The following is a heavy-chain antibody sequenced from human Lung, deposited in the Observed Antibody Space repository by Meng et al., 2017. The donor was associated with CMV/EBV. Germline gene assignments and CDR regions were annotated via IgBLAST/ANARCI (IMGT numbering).Heavy chain of an antibody. CDR1: GFTFSDYY. J-gene: IGHJ6*02. D-gene: IGHD2-2*01. V-gene: IGHV3-11*01. Sequence: GGSXRLXCAASGFTFSDYYMSWIRQAPGKGLEWVSYISSSGSTIYYADSVKGRFTISRDNAKNSLYLQMNSLRAEDTAVYYCASFFDWSSTSCPPHDYYGMDVWGQGXTVTVSS. CDR2: ISSSGSTI. CDR3: ASFFDWSSTSCPPHDYYGMDV.